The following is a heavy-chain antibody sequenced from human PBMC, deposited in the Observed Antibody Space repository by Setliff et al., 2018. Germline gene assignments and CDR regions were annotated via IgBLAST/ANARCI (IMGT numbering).Heavy chain of an antibody. CDR2: IYTSGST. CDR3: ARVSTVTTWSYYYYMDV. J-gene: IGHJ6*03. CDR1: GGSISSYY. D-gene: IGHD4-4*01. V-gene: IGHV4-4*07. Sequence: KPSETLSLTCTVSGGSISSYYWSWIRQPAGKGLGWIGRIYTSGSTNYNPSLKSRVTMSVDTSKNQFSLKLSSVTAADTAVYYCARVSTVTTWSYYYYMDVWGKGTTVTVSS.